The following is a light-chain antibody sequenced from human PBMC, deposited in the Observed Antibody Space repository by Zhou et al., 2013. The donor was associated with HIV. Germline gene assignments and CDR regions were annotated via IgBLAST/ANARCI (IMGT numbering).Light chain of an antibody. CDR1: QSLSTW. CDR2: KAS. J-gene: IGKJ5*01. V-gene: IGKV1-5*03. Sequence: DIQMTQSPSTLSASVGDRVTITCRASQSLSTWLAWYQQKPGEAPKLLIHKASSLHSGVPSRFSGSGSGTEFTLTITGLQSEDFALYYCQQYDRWCTFGQGTRLE. CDR3: QQYDRWCT.